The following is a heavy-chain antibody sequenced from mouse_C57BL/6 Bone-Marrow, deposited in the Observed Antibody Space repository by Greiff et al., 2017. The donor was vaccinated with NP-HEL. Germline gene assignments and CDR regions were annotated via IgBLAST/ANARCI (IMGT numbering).Heavy chain of an antibody. Sequence: QVQLKQPGAELVKPGASVKLSCKASGYTFTSYWMHWVKQRPGRGLEWIGRIDPNSGGTKYNEKFKSKATLTVDKPSSTAYMQLSSLTSEDSAVYYCAIVDSSGYVWFAYWGQGTLVTVSA. CDR2: IDPNSGGT. D-gene: IGHD3-2*02. V-gene: IGHV1-72*01. CDR3: AIVDSSGYVWFAY. CDR1: GYTFTSYW. J-gene: IGHJ3*01.